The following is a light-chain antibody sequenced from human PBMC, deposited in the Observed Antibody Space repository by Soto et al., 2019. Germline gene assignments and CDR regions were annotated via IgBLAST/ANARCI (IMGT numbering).Light chain of an antibody. CDR1: QSVLYSSNNKNS. CDR3: QQYYSTPWT. J-gene: IGKJ1*01. V-gene: IGKV4-1*01. CDR2: WAS. Sequence: IVMTQSPDSLAVSLGARATINCKSSQSVLYSSNNKNSFAWYQQKPGQPPRLLIYWASTRESGVPDRVSGSGSGTDFTLTISSLQAEDVAVYYCQQYYSTPWTFGQGTKVESK.